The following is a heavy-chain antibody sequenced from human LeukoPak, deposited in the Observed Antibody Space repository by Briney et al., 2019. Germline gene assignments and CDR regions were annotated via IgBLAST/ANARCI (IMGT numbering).Heavy chain of an antibody. Sequence: SGGSLRLSCEASGFTFSSYAMNWVRQAPGKGLEWVSVTYSGGSTYYADSVKGRCTISRDNSKNALYLQMNSLRGEDTAVYYCASGIRAFDNWGQGTLVTVSA. V-gene: IGHV3-66*01. CDR2: TYSGGST. D-gene: IGHD1-26*01. CDR1: GFTFSSYA. J-gene: IGHJ4*02. CDR3: ASGIRAFDN.